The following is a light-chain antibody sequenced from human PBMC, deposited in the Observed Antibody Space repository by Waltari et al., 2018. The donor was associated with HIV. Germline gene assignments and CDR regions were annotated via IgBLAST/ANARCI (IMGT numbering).Light chain of an antibody. J-gene: IGKJ5*01. CDR1: QGINNS. V-gene: IGKV1-16*01. CDR2: AAS. CDR3: QQYHSYPLT. Sequence: DIQMTQSPSSLPASVGDRVTITCRASQGINNSLAWFQQKPGKAPKSLIYAASSLQSGIPSRVSGSGSETDFTLTIDSLQPEDFATYYCQQYHSYPLTFGQGTRLEIK.